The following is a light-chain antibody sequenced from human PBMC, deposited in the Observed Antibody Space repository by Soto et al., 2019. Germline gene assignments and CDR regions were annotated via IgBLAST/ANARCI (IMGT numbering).Light chain of an antibody. CDR1: QSVSSN. J-gene: IGKJ4*01. V-gene: IGKV3-15*01. CDR3: QQYNNCPPFT. CDR2: GAS. Sequence: EIVMTQSPATLSVSPGERATLSCRASQSVSSNLAWYQQKPGQAPRLLIYGASTRATGIPARFSGSGSGTEFTLTISSLQSEDCAVYYCQQYNNCPPFTFGGGTKVEIK.